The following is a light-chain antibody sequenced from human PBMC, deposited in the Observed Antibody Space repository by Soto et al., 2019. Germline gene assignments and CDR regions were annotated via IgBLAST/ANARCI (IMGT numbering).Light chain of an antibody. CDR3: GSWNSSLSVYV. J-gene: IGLJ1*01. Sequence: QSVLTQPPSVSAAPGQKVTISCSGSRPNIWGNSVSWYQQLPVAAPEILIYDDDKRPSGIPDRFSGSKSGTSATLGITGFHTGDEADYYCGSWNSSLSVYVFATGTKVTVL. CDR1: RPNIWGNS. V-gene: IGLV1-51*01. CDR2: DDD.